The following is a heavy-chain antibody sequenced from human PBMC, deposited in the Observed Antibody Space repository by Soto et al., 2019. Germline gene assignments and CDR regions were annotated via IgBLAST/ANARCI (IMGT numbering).Heavy chain of an antibody. V-gene: IGHV3-30-3*01. CDR2: ISYDGSNK. J-gene: IGHJ6*02. Sequence: PGGSLRLSCAASGFTFSSYAMHWVRQAPGKGLEWVAVISYDGSNKYYADSVKGRFTISRDNSKNTLYLQMNSLRAEDTAVYYCAKDRGSCSGGSCYSVDYYYGMDVWGQGTTVTVSS. D-gene: IGHD2-15*01. CDR1: GFTFSSYA. CDR3: AKDRGSCSGGSCYSVDYYYGMDV.